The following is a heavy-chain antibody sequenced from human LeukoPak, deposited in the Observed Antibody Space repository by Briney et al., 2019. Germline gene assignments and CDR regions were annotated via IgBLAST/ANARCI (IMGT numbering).Heavy chain of an antibody. J-gene: IGHJ4*02. CDR1: GGSISTYY. V-gene: IGHV4-59*01. D-gene: IGHD6-6*01. CDR2: IFYTGST. CDR3: TRTYSSSSIDY. Sequence: PSETLSLTCTVSGGSISTYYWSWTRQPPGKGLEWLGYIFYTGSTNYNPSHKSRVTMSIDTSKNQFSLKLSSVTAADTAVYYCTRTYSSSSIDYWGQGALVTVSS.